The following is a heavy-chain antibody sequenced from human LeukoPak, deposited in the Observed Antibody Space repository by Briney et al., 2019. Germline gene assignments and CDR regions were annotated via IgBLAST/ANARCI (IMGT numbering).Heavy chain of an antibody. V-gene: IGHV3-30*02. J-gene: IGHJ5*02. Sequence: PGGSLRLSCAASGFTFSSYGMHWVRQAPGKGLEWVAFIRYDGSNKYYADSVKGRFTISRDNSKNTLYLQMNSLRAEDTAVYYCAKDLGLARAPGEPYYYDSSYNWFDPWGQGTLVTVSS. CDR3: AKDLGLARAPGEPYYYDSSYNWFDP. CDR2: IRYDGSNK. CDR1: GFTFSSYG. D-gene: IGHD3-22*01.